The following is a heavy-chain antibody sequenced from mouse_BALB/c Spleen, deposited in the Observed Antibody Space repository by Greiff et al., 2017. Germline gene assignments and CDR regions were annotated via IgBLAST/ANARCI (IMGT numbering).Heavy chain of an antibody. Sequence: DVQLVESGGGLVQPGGSRKLSCAASGFTFSSFGMHWVRQAPEKGLEWVAYISSGSSTIYYADTVKGRFTISRDNPKNTLFLQMTSLRSEDTAMYYCARENSSAPFAYWGQGTLVTVSA. CDR2: ISSGSSTI. V-gene: IGHV5-17*02. D-gene: IGHD3-1*01. J-gene: IGHJ3*01. CDR3: ARENSSAPFAY. CDR1: GFTFSSFG.